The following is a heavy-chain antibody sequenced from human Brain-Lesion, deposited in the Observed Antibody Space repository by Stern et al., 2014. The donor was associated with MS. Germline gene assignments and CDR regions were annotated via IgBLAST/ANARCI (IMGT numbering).Heavy chain of an antibody. V-gene: IGHV1-2*02. CDR3: ARDQRGITIFGVVTDYYYLGMDV. D-gene: IGHD3-3*01. CDR2: IHPNTGGT. Sequence: QVQLVQSGAEVKKPGASVKVSCKTSGYIFTGYYIHWVRQAPGQGLEWMAWIHPNTGGTQYAQKFQGRVTMSRDTSISPAYVELSSLTSDDTAVYYCARDQRGITIFGVVTDYYYLGMDVWGQGTTVTVSS. J-gene: IGHJ6*02. CDR1: GYIFTGYY.